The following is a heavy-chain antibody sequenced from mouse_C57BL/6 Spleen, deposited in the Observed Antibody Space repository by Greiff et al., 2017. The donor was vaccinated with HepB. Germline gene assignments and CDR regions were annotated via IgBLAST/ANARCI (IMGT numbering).Heavy chain of an antibody. CDR3: ARGDYDYEGFAY. V-gene: IGHV3-1*01. D-gene: IGHD2-4*01. CDR2: ISYSGST. Sequence: EVKVEESGPGMVKPSQSLSLTCTVTGYSITSGYDWHWIRHFPGNKLEWMGYISYSGSTNYNPSLKSRISITHDTSKNHFFLKLNSVTTEDTATYYCARGDYDYEGFAYWGQGTLVTVSA. J-gene: IGHJ3*01. CDR1: GYSITSGYD.